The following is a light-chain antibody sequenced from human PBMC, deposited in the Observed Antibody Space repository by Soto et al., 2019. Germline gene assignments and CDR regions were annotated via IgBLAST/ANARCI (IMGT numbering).Light chain of an antibody. V-gene: IGLV2-23*01. CDR1: STDVENYNF. CDR2: EDS. Sequence: QSVLTQPASVSGSPGLSTTIACTGISTDVENYNFVSWYQQHPGKVPKLILYEDSKRPSGISERFSGSKSGNSTSLTISGLQSEDEADYYCGSHAGYKTPYDFATGTKGT. J-gene: IGLJ1*01. CDR3: GSHAGYKTPYD.